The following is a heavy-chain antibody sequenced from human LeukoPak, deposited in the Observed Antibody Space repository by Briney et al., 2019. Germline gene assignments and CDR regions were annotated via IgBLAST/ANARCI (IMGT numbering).Heavy chain of an antibody. Sequence: SETLSLTCTVSGGSISSYSWTWIRQPPGKGLEWIGYIYYSGSTTYNPSLKSRVTISVDTSKNQFSLNLISVTAADTALYYCARHGGNYHEFDFWGQGTLVTVSS. J-gene: IGHJ4*02. V-gene: IGHV4-59*08. CDR3: ARHGGNYHEFDF. CDR1: GGSISSYS. CDR2: IYYSGST. D-gene: IGHD1-26*01.